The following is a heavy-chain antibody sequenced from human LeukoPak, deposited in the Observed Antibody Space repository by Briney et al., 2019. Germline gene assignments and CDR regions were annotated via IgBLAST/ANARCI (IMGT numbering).Heavy chain of an antibody. CDR1: GFTFSSYS. CDR2: ISSSSSYI. CDR3: ARDASLWFGEKGPRRGSNWFDP. J-gene: IGHJ5*02. Sequence: GGSLRLSCAASGFTFSSYSMNWVRQAPGKGLEWVSSISSSSSYIYYADSVKGRFTISRDNAKNSLYLQMNSLRAEDTAMYYCARDASLWFGEKGPRRGSNWFDPWGQGTLVTVSS. V-gene: IGHV3-21*01. D-gene: IGHD3-10*01.